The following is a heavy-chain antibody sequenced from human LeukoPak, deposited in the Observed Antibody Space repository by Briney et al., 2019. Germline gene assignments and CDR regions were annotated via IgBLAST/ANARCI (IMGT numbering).Heavy chain of an antibody. J-gene: IGHJ4*02. Sequence: SETLSLTCTVSGCSISSGYYWGWIRQPPGKGLEWIGSIYHSGSTYYNPSLKSRVTISVDTSRNQFSLKLSSVTAADTAVYYCASRQSSSLCFDYWGQGTLVTVSS. CDR2: IYHSGST. D-gene: IGHD6-13*01. CDR1: GCSISSGYY. V-gene: IGHV4-38-2*02. CDR3: ASRQSSSLCFDY.